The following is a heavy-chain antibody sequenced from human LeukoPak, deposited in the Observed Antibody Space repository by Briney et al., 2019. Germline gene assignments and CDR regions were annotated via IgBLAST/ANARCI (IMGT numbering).Heavy chain of an antibody. J-gene: IGHJ4*02. V-gene: IGHV1-8*01. CDR2: MNPNSGNT. D-gene: IGHD6-13*01. CDR1: GYTFTSYD. Sequence: EASVKVSCKASGYTFTSYDINWVRQATGRGLEWMGWMNPNSGNTGYAQKFQGRVTMTRNTSISTAYMELSSLRSEETAVYYCARGRTIAAAGTDWGQGTLVTVSS. CDR3: ARGRTIAAAGTD.